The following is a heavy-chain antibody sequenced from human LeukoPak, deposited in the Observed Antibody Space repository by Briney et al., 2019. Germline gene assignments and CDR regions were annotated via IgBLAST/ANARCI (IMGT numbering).Heavy chain of an antibody. Sequence: GGSLRLSCAASGFTFSSYAMHWVRQAPGKGLEWVAVISYDGSNKYYADSVKGRFTISRDNSKNTLYLQMNSLGAEDTAVYYCARDPSGSYTNWFDPWGQGTLVTVS. D-gene: IGHD1-26*01. J-gene: IGHJ5*02. CDR3: ARDPSGSYTNWFDP. CDR1: GFTFSSYA. CDR2: ISYDGSNK. V-gene: IGHV3-30-3*01.